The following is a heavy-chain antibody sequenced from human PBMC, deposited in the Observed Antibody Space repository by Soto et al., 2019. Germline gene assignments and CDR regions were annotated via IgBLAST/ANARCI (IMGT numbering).Heavy chain of an antibody. J-gene: IGHJ4*02. CDR2: IWYDGSNK. Sequence: QVQLVESGGGVVQPGRSLRLSCAASGFTFSSYGMHWVRQAPGKGLEWVAVIWYDGSNKYYADSVKGRFTISRDNSKNTLYLQMNSLRAEDTAVYYCAREREMGVDKAMVSFDYWGQGTLVTVSS. V-gene: IGHV3-33*01. CDR1: GFTFSSYG. CDR3: AREREMGVDKAMVSFDY. D-gene: IGHD5-18*01.